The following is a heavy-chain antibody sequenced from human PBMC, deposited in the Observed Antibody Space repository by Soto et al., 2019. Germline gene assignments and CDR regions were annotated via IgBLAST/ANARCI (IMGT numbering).Heavy chain of an antibody. Sequence: PGESLKISCNGSGYSFTSYWIGWVRQMPGKGLEWMGIIYPGDSDTRYSPSFQGQVTISADKSITTAYLQWSSLKASDTAMYYCARTAAAGKYYYGVDVWGQGTTVTVSS. CDR2: IYPGDSDT. CDR1: GYSFTSYW. D-gene: IGHD6-13*01. V-gene: IGHV5-51*01. J-gene: IGHJ6*02. CDR3: ARTAAAGKYYYGVDV.